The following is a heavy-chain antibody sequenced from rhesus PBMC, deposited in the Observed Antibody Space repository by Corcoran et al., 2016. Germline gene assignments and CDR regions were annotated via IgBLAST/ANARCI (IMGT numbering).Heavy chain of an antibody. Sequence: QVQLQESGPGLVKPSETLSLTCAVSGYSISSGYGWGWIRQTPGKGLEWIGQIYGGSGSTYTHPSRKSRVTVSKDTSNNQFSLNLSSVTAADTAVYYCARVDLNWYFDLWGPGTPITISS. D-gene: IGHD5-12*01. CDR2: IYGGSGST. CDR3: ARVDLNWYFDL. V-gene: IGHV4-127*01. J-gene: IGHJ2*01. CDR1: GYSISSGYG.